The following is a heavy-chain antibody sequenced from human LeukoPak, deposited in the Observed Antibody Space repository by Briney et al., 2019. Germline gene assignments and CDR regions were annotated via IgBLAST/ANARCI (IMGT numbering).Heavy chain of an antibody. V-gene: IGHV3-48*03. J-gene: IGHJ5*02. Sequence: PGGSLRLSCAASGFTFSSYAMSWVRQAPGKGLEWVSYISSSGTIISYADSVRGRFTISRDNAKSSLYLQMNSLRAEDTAVYYCARGFGFDPWGQGTPVTVSS. CDR3: ARGFGFDP. CDR1: GFTFSSYA. CDR2: ISSSGTII.